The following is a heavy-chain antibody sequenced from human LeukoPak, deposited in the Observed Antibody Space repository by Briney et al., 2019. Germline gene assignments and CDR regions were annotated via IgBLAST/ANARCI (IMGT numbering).Heavy chain of an antibody. V-gene: IGHV3-43*01. CDR3: AKGARPTLGYCSGGSCLLDYYFDY. D-gene: IGHD2-15*01. J-gene: IGHJ4*02. CDR1: GFTFDDYT. CDR2: ISWDGGST. Sequence: GGSLRLSCAASGFTFDDYTMHWVRQAPGKGLEWVSLISWDGGSTYYADSVKGRFTISRDNSKNSLYLQMNSLRTEDTALYYCAKGARPTLGYCSGGSCLLDYYFDYWGQGTLVTVSS.